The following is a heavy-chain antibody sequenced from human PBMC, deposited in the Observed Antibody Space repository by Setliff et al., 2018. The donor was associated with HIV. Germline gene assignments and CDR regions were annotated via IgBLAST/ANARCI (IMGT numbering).Heavy chain of an antibody. CDR3: ARGGYSYGFGRHRAYFQY. CDR1: GGSFSAYY. Sequence: SETLSLTCAVYGGSFSAYYWSWIRQTPGKGLEWIGEINHSGGTNYNPSLKSRVTMSVDTSKDQFSLKLSSVTAADTAVFYCARGGYSYGFGRHRAYFQYWGQGTQVTVSS. D-gene: IGHD5-18*01. V-gene: IGHV4-34*01. J-gene: IGHJ1*01. CDR2: INHSGGT.